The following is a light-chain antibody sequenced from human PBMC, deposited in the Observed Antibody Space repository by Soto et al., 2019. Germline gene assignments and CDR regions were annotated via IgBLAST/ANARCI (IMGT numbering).Light chain of an antibody. CDR2: DVN. CDR3: SSYTTIVL. J-gene: IGLJ2*01. Sequence: QSALTQPASVSGSPGQSITISCTGTSSDVGAYNYVSWYQQHPGKAPKLVIYDVNNRPSGVSNRFSGSKSGNTASLTISGLQAEDEADYYCSSYTTIVLFGGGTKLTVL. CDR1: SSDVGAYNY. V-gene: IGLV2-14*01.